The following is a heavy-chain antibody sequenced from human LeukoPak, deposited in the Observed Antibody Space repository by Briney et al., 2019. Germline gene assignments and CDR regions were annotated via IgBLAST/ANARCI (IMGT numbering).Heavy chain of an antibody. Sequence: ASVKVSCKASGGTLSSYAISWVRQAPGQGLEWMGGIIPIFGTANYAQKFQGRVTITADESTSTAYMELSSLRSEDTAVYYCARVRFSIGTARGDAFDIWGQGTMVTVSS. V-gene: IGHV1-69*13. J-gene: IGHJ3*02. D-gene: IGHD5-18*01. CDR3: ARVRFSIGTARGDAFDI. CDR1: GGTLSSYA. CDR2: IIPIFGTA.